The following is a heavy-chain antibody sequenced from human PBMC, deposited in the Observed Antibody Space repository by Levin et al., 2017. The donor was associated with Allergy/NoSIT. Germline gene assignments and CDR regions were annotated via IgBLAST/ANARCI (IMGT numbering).Heavy chain of an antibody. CDR2: IIPIFGSA. D-gene: IGHD3-9*01. J-gene: IGHJ3*01. CDR1: GDTFRTHS. CDR3: ARDDYDTTGYTNAFDL. V-gene: IGHV1-69*13. Sequence: PVASVKVSCKSSGDTFRTHSIIWVRQAPGQGLEWMGGIIPIFGSATYAQNFRGRVTITADESTSTVYMELNSLRFEDTAVYYCARDDYDTTGYTNAFDLWGQGTVVTVSS.